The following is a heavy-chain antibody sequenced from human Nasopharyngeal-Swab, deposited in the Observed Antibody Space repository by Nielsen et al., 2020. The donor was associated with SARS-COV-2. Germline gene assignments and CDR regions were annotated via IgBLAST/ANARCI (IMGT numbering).Heavy chain of an antibody. J-gene: IGHJ4*02. D-gene: IGHD4-11*01. V-gene: IGHV1-46*01. Sequence: WVRQAPGQGLEWMGIINPSGGSTSYAQKFQGRVTMTRDTSTSTVYVDLSGLRSEDTAVYYCARGAPNTVSALDYWGQGTPVTVSS. CDR2: INPSGGST. CDR3: ARGAPNTVSALDY.